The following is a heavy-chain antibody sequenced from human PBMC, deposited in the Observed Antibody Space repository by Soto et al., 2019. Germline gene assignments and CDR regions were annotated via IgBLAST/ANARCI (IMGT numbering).Heavy chain of an antibody. J-gene: IGHJ4*02. Sequence: QVQLVQSGAEVKKPGASVKLSCKASGYSCTAYSIHWVRQAPGQRLAWMGWIHAGNGNTKYSQKFQGRVTITRDTSASTAYMELSSLRSEDTAVYYCARDRGGDYSFDCWGQGTLVTVSS. CDR1: GYSCTAYS. CDR3: ARDRGGDYSFDC. CDR2: IHAGNGNT. D-gene: IGHD4-17*01. V-gene: IGHV1-3*01.